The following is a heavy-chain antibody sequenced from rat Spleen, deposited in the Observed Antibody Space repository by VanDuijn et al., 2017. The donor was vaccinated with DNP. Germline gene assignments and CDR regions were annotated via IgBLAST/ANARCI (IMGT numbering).Heavy chain of an antibody. CDR3: ARWTRYFDY. V-gene: IGHV3-1*01. Sequence: EVQLQESGSGLVKPSQSLSLTCSVTGYSITSNYWGWIRQFPGNKMEYIGHISYSGRTDYNPSLKSRISITRNTSRNHFFLHLISVTTEYTDTYYCARWTRYFDYWGHGVMVTVSS. J-gene: IGHJ2*01. CDR1: GYSITSNY. CDR2: ISYSGRT. D-gene: IGHD1-7*01.